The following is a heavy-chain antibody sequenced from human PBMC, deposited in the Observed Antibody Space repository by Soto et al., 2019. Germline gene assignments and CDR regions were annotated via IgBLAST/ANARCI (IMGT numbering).Heavy chain of an antibody. Sequence: ASVKVSCKASGYTFTGYYMHWVRQAPGQGLEWMGWINPNSGGTNYAQKFQGRVTMTRDTSISTAYMELSRLRSDDTAVYYCASRDCSSTSCYTGYYYYYGMDVWGQGTTVTVSS. D-gene: IGHD2-2*02. CDR3: ASRDCSSTSCYTGYYYYYGMDV. J-gene: IGHJ6*02. V-gene: IGHV1-2*02. CDR1: GYTFTGYY. CDR2: INPNSGGT.